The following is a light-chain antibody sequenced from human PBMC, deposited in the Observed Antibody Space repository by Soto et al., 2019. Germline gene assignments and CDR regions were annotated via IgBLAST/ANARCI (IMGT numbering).Light chain of an antibody. CDR1: QSVSSK. J-gene: IGKJ4*01. Sequence: EIVMTQSPATLSVSPVERATLSCRASQSVSSKLAWYQQKPGQAPRLLIYGASTRATGIPARFSGSGSGTEFTLTISSLQSEDFAVYYCQQYNNWPLTFGGGTKVDIK. CDR2: GAS. CDR3: QQYNNWPLT. V-gene: IGKV3-15*01.